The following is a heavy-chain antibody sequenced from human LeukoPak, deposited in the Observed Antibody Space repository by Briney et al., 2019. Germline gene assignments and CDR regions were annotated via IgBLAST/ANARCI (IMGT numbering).Heavy chain of an antibody. CDR3: ARDYGETFDY. J-gene: IGHJ4*02. CDR2: IKQDGSEK. V-gene: IGHV3-7*01. D-gene: IGHD4-17*01. CDR1: GFTFSSYW. Sequence: GGSLRLSCAASGFTFSSYWMSWVRQAPGKGLDCLSNIKQDGSEKYYVDSVNGRFTISRDNAKNSLYLQMNSLRAEDTAVYYCARDYGETFDYWGQGTLVTVSS.